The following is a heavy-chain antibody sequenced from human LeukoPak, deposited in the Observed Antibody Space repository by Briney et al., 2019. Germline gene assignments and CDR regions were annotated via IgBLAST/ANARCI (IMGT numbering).Heavy chain of an antibody. D-gene: IGHD3-22*01. J-gene: IGHJ4*02. CDR1: GGTFSSYA. CDR2: IIPIFGIA. V-gene: IGHV1-69*04. Sequence: SVKVSCKASGGTFSSYAISWVRQAPGQGLEWMGRIIPIFGIANYAQKFQGRVTITADKSTSTAYMELSSLTSEDTAVYYCAREYYYDSSGYYRDWGLGTLVTVSS. CDR3: AREYYYDSSGYYRD.